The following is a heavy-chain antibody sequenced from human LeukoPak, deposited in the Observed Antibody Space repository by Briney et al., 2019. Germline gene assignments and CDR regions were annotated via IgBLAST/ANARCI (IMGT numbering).Heavy chain of an antibody. CDR2: ISGTGNRT. CDR3: AKIGVRGVMGYFDY. Sequence: PGGSLRLSCAASGFTFSSYAMGWVRQAPGKGLEWVSAISGTGNRTYYADSVKGRFTISRDNSKNTLYLQMNSLRAEDTAVYYCAKIGVRGVMGYFDYWGQGTLVTVSS. CDR1: GFTFSSYA. V-gene: IGHV3-23*01. J-gene: IGHJ4*02. D-gene: IGHD3-10*01.